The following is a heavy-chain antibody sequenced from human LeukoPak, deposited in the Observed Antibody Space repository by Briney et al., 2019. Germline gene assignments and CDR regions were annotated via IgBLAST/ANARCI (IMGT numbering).Heavy chain of an antibody. CDR1: GYSISSNYY. CDR3: ARDRVNYYDSSPFDY. J-gene: IGHJ4*02. Sequence: PSETLSLTCAVSGYSISSNYYWGWIRQPPGKSLEWIGSIYHSGSTYYNPSLKSRATISVDTSKNHFSLKLSSVTAADTAVYYCARDRVNYYDSSPFDYWGQGSLVTVSS. V-gene: IGHV4-38-2*02. D-gene: IGHD3-22*01. CDR2: IYHSGST.